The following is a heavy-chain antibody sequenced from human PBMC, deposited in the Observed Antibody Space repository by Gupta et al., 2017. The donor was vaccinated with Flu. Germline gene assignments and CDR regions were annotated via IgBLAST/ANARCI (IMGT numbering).Heavy chain of an antibody. CDR3: ARVTYGGDAFDI. J-gene: IGHJ3*02. Sequence: QVPLQDSGPGLVTPSETLSLTCAVSGYSISSGYYWGWIRQPPGKGLEWIGSIYHSGSTYYNPSLKSRVTISVDTSKNQFSLKLSSVTAADTAVYYCARVTYGGDAFDIWGQGTMVTVSS. CDR2: IYHSGST. D-gene: IGHD4-23*01. CDR1: GYSISSGYY. V-gene: IGHV4-38-2*01.